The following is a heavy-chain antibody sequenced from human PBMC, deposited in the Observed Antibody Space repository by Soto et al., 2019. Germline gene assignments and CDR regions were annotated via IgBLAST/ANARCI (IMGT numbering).Heavy chain of an antibody. CDR3: AKEGEYDILTGYYRRFDP. D-gene: IGHD3-9*01. Sequence: PGGSLRLSCAASGFTFSSYAMSWVRQAPGKGLEWVSAISGSGGSTYYADSVKGRFTISRDNSKNTLYLQMNSLRAEDTAVYYCAKEGEYDILTGYYRRFDPWGQGNLVTVPS. CDR1: GFTFSSYA. J-gene: IGHJ5*02. CDR2: ISGSGGST. V-gene: IGHV3-23*01.